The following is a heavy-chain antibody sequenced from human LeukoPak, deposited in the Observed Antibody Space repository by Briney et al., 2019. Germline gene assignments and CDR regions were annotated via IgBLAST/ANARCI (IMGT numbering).Heavy chain of an antibody. J-gene: IGHJ4*02. Sequence: GGSPRLSCAASGFTFSSYSMNWVRQAPGKGLEWVSSISSSSSYIYYADSVKGRFTISRDNARNSLYLQMNSLRAEDTAVYYCARDLMYCSGGSCYPYYFDYWGQGTLVTVSS. CDR3: ARDLMYCSGGSCYPYYFDY. CDR2: ISSSSSYI. V-gene: IGHV3-21*01. D-gene: IGHD2-15*01. CDR1: GFTFSSYS.